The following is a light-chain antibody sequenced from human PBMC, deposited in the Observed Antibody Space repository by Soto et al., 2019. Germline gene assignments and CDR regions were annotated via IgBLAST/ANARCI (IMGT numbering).Light chain of an antibody. J-gene: IGKJ1*01. Sequence: DIQLTQSPSFLSASVGDRVTITCRASQGISSYLAWYQQEPGKAPKLLIYAASTLQSGVPSRFSGSGSGTDFTLTISSLQPEDFATYYCQQSYSTLTWTFGQGTKV. V-gene: IGKV1-9*01. CDR1: QGISSY. CDR3: QQSYSTLTWT. CDR2: AAS.